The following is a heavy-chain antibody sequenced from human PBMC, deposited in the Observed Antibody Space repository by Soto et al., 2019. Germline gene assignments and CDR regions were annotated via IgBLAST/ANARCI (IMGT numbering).Heavy chain of an antibody. J-gene: IGHJ5*02. CDR2: IYYSGST. CDR1: GGSISSSSYY. CDR3: ARHIAAAGAVWFDP. Sequence: SETLSLTCTVSGGSISSSSYYWGWIRQPPGKGLEWIGRIYYSGSTYYNPSLKSRVTISVDTSKNQFSLKLSSVTAADTAVYYCARHIAAAGAVWFDPWGQGTLVPVSS. D-gene: IGHD6-13*01. V-gene: IGHV4-39*01.